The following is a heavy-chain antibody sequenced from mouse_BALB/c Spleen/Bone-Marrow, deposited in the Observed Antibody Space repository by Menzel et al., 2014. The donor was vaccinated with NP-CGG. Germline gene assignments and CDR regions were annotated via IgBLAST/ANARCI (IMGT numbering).Heavy chain of an antibody. CDR3: ASGTRAMDY. J-gene: IGHJ4*01. V-gene: IGHV5-17*02. D-gene: IGHD4-1*01. Sequence: EVQLMESGGGLVQPGGSRKLSCAASGFTFSSFGMHWVRQAPEKGLEWVAYISSGSSTIYYADTVKGRFTISRDNPKNTLFLQMTSLRSEDTAMYYCASGTRAMDYWGQGTSVTVSS. CDR2: ISSGSSTI. CDR1: GFTFSSFG.